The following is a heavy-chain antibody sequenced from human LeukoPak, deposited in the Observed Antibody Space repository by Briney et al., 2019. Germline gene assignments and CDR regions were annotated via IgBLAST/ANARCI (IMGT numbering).Heavy chain of an antibody. D-gene: IGHD5-24*01. CDR1: SESFSGYF. CDR3: ARHRSKWLQSSFDY. CDR2: INYSGST. V-gene: IGHV4-34*01. J-gene: IGHJ4*02. Sequence: SETLSLTCAIYSESFSGYFWSWLRQPPGKGLEWIGEINYSGSTNYNPSLKSRVTISVDTSKHQFSPKLTSVTAADTAVYYCARHRSKWLQSSFDYWGQGTLVTVSS.